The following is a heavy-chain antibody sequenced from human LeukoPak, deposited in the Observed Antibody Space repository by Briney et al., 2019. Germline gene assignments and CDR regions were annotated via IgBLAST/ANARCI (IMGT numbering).Heavy chain of an antibody. V-gene: IGHV3-64*01. J-gene: IGHJ4*02. Sequence: QPGGSLRLSCAAPGFTFSSYAMHWVRQAPGKGLEYVSAISSNGGSTYYANSVKGRFTISRDNSKNTLYLQMGSLRAEDMAVYYCARGPTPYYDSSGYYSFPTLIDYWGQGTLVTVSS. D-gene: IGHD3-22*01. CDR1: GFTFSSYA. CDR3: ARGPTPYYDSSGYYSFPTLIDY. CDR2: ISSNGGST.